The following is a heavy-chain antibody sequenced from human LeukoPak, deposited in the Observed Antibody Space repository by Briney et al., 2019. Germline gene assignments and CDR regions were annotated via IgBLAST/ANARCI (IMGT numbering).Heavy chain of an antibody. V-gene: IGHV3-30-3*01. J-gene: IGHJ5*02. CDR3: ARQIGNWFDP. CDR2: ISYDGSNK. Sequence: PGGSLRLSCVASGFPFSSYWMTWVRQAPGKGLEWVAVISYDGSNKYYADSVKGRFTISRDNSKNTLYLQMNSLRAEDTAVYYCARQIGNWFDPWGQGTLVTVSS. CDR1: GFPFSSYW. D-gene: IGHD2/OR15-2a*01.